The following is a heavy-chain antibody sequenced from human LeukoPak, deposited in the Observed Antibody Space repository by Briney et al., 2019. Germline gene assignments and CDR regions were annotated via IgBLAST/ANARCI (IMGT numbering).Heavy chain of an antibody. V-gene: IGHV4-39*07. CDR2: VYYSGTT. CDR3: ARQGYADFSSRPFDY. Sequence: KPSETLSLTCSVSGGSISLSYYYWGWIRQPPGKALEWIGSVYYSGTTSYNPSLKSRVTISVDMSKNHFSLRLSSVTAADTAMYYCARQGYADFSSRPFDYWGQGTLVTVSS. D-gene: IGHD4-17*01. CDR1: GGSISLSYYY. J-gene: IGHJ4*02.